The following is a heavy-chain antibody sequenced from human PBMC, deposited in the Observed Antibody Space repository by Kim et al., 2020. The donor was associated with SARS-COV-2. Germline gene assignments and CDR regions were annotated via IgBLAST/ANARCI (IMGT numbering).Heavy chain of an antibody. CDR2: INAANGDT. V-gene: IGHV1-3*01. J-gene: IGHJ4*02. Sequence: ASVKVSCKASGFIFSDYVIHWLRQAPGQRPEWMGWINAANGDTKYSQNLQGRVIITRDTSANTAYMELSSLRSEDTGVYYCASNPRQGAAGGMGPFDYWGQGSLVTVSS. CDR3: ASNPRQGAAGGMGPFDY. D-gene: IGHD6-13*01. CDR1: GFIFSDYV.